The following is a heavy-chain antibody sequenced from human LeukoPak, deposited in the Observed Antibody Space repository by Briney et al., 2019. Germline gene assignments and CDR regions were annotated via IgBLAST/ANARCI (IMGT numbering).Heavy chain of an antibody. CDR3: ARGRGYSSGWAYFDY. J-gene: IGHJ4*02. Sequence: PSETLSLTRAVYGGSFSGYYWSWIRQPPGKGLEWIGEINHSGSTNYNPSLKSRVTISVDTSKNQFSLKLSSVTAADTAVYYCARGRGYSSGWAYFDYWGQGTLVTVSS. CDR1: GGSFSGYY. V-gene: IGHV4-34*01. D-gene: IGHD6-19*01. CDR2: INHSGST.